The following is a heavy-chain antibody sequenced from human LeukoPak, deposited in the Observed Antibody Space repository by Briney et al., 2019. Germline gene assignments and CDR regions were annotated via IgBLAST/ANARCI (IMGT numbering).Heavy chain of an antibody. CDR2: INHTGNT. CDR1: GFTVSSNS. CDR3: ARAMVRGAQVWFDP. Sequence: MPGGSLRLSCTVSGFTVSSNSMSWIRQPPGKRLEWIGEINHTGNTDYNPSLKRRVTISVDTSQKQFSLRLNSLTAADTAVYYCARAMVRGAQVWFDPWGQGTLVTVSS. V-gene: IGHV4-34*01. J-gene: IGHJ5*02. D-gene: IGHD3-10*01.